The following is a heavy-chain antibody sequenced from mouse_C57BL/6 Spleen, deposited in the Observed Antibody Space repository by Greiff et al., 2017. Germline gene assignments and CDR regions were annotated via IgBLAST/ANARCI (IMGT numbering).Heavy chain of an antibody. D-gene: IGHD3-2*02. CDR2: IDPSDSYT. V-gene: IGHV1-69*01. Sequence: VQLQQPGAELVMPGASVKLSCKASGYTFTSYWMHWVKQRPGQGLEWIGEIDPSDSYTNYNQKFKGKSTLTVDKSSSTAYMQLSSLTAEDSAVYDCARKAAQATDYFDYWGQGTTLTVSS. J-gene: IGHJ2*01. CDR3: ARKAAQATDYFDY. CDR1: GYTFTSYW.